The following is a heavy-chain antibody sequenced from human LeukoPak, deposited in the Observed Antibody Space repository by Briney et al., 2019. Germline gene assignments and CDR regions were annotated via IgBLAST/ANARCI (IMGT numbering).Heavy chain of an antibody. CDR2: IYASGST. D-gene: IGHD1-26*01. J-gene: IGHJ5*02. CDR3: ARDPRGIVGANHNWFDP. Sequence: SETLSLTCTVSGGSISSYYWSWIRQPAGKGLEWIGRIYASGSTNYNPSPKSRVTMSVDTSKSQFSLKLISVTAADTAVYYCARDPRGIVGANHNWFDPWGQGTLVTVSS. CDR1: GGSISSYY. V-gene: IGHV4-4*07.